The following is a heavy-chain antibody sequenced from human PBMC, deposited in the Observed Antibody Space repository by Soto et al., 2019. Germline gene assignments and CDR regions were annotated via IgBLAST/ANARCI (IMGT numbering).Heavy chain of an antibody. Sequence: QVQLVESGGGVVQPGRSLRLSCAASGFSFSAYAIHWVRQAPGKGLEWVALISYDETTTYYADSEKGRFTISRDNSKNRLYLQMNSLRSEDTAVYYCVRARQNLVVNEYFQYWGQGTLVIVSS. D-gene: IGHD2-8*02. CDR1: GFSFSAYA. J-gene: IGHJ1*01. CDR2: ISYDETTT. CDR3: VRARQNLVVNEYFQY. V-gene: IGHV3-30-3*01.